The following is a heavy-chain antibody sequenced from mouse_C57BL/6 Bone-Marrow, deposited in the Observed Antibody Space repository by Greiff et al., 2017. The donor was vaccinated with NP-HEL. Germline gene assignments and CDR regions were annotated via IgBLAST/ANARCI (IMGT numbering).Heavy chain of an antibody. D-gene: IGHD1-1*01. J-gene: IGHJ2*01. CDR1: GFTFSDYG. Sequence: DVKLVESGGGLVKPGGSLKLSCAASGFTFSDYGMHWVRQAPEKGLEWVAYISSGSSTIYYVDTVKGRFTITRDNAKNTLFLQMTSLRSEDTAMYYCARPNYDYGSSSYFDYWGQGTTLTVSS. CDR2: ISSGSSTI. V-gene: IGHV5-17*01. CDR3: ARPNYDYGSSSYFDY.